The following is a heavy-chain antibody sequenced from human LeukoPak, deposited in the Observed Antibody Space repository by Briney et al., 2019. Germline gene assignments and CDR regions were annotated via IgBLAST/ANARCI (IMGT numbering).Heavy chain of an antibody. V-gene: IGHV3-48*01. CDR2: ISSSSSTI. Sequence: PGGSLRLSCAASGFTFSGYSMNWVRQAPGKGLEWVSYISSSSSTIYYADSVKGRFTISRDNAKNSLYLQMNSLRAEDTAVYYCARDFGGISLLRFLEWGYFDHWGQGTLVTVSS. D-gene: IGHD3-3*01. J-gene: IGHJ4*02. CDR3: ARDFGGISLLRFLEWGYFDH. CDR1: GFTFSGYS.